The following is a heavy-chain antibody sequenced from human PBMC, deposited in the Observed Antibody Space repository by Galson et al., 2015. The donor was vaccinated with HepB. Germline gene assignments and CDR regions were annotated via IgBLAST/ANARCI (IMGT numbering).Heavy chain of an antibody. J-gene: IGHJ6*02. CDR1: GFTFSNYW. Sequence: SLRLSCAASGFTFSNYWMTWVRQAPGKGLEWVANIKLDGGEKYYVGSVKGRFTISRDIAKNSLYLQMNSLKGEDTGVYYCARTRRRIAVRPYYYGLDVWGQGTTVTVSS. CDR2: IKLDGGEK. CDR3: ARTRRRIAVRPYYYGLDV. V-gene: IGHV3-7*03. D-gene: IGHD6-6*01.